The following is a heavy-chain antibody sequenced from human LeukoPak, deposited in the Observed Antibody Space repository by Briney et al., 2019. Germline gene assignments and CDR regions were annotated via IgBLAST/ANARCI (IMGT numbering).Heavy chain of an antibody. Sequence: GASVKVSCKASGYTFISYGIIWVRQAPGQGLEWMGWISAYSGTTKYTQKLRGRVTMTTETSTSTAYMELGSLRSDDTAVYYCARLRVINGDLDYWGQGTLVTVSS. V-gene: IGHV1-18*01. J-gene: IGHJ4*02. CDR2: ISAYSGTT. CDR3: ARLRVINGDLDY. CDR1: GYTFISYG.